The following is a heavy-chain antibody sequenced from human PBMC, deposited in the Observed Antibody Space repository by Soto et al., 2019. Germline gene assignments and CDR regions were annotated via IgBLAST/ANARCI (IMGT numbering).Heavy chain of an antibody. CDR1: GFTFSSYA. Sequence: PGGSLRLSCAASGFTFSSYAMHWVRQAPGKGLEWVAVISYDGSNKYYADSVKGRFTISRDNSKNTLYLQMNSLRAEDTAVYYCARDWGGSYKLDYWGQGTLVTVSS. D-gene: IGHD1-26*01. J-gene: IGHJ4*02. CDR3: ARDWGGSYKLDY. V-gene: IGHV3-30-3*01. CDR2: ISYDGSNK.